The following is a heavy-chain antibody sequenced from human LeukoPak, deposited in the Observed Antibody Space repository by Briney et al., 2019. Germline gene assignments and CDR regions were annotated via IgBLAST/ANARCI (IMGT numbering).Heavy chain of an antibody. D-gene: IGHD6-19*01. J-gene: IGHJ4*02. CDR1: GYTFTGYY. CDR2: INPNSGGT. CDR3: ARGDSSGWYSDFDY. V-gene: IGHV1-2*04. Sequence: GASVKVSCKASGYTFTGYYMHWVRQAPGQGLEWMGWINPNSGGTNYAQKFQGWVTMTRDTSISTAYMELSRLRSDDTAVYYCARGDSSGWYSDFDYWGQGTLVTVSS.